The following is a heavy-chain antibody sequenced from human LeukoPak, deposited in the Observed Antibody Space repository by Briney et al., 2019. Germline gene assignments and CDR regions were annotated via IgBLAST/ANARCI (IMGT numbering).Heavy chain of an antibody. Sequence: GGSLRLSCAASGFTFSSYAMSWVRQAPGKGLEWVSGISWNSGSIGYADSVKGRFTISRDNSKNTMYLQMNSLRAEDTAVYYCAKEEPTHTGGLDYWGQGTLVTVSS. J-gene: IGHJ4*02. CDR1: GFTFSSYA. V-gene: IGHV3-23*01. D-gene: IGHD2-8*02. CDR2: ISWNSGSI. CDR3: AKEEPTHTGGLDY.